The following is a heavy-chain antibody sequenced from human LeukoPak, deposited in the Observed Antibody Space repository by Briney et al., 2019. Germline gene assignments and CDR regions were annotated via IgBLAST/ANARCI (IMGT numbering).Heavy chain of an antibody. CDR3: ARESRLGYCSSTSCQLITDPRPLDGMDV. J-gene: IGHJ6*02. CDR1: GFTFSSYE. V-gene: IGHV3-48*03. CDR2: ISSSGSTI. Sequence: PGGSLRLSCAASGFTFSSYEMNWVRQAPGKGLEWVSYISSSGSTIYYADSVKGRFTISRDNAKNSLYLQMNSLRAEDTAVYYCARESRLGYCSSTSCQLITDPRPLDGMDVWGQGTTVTVSS. D-gene: IGHD2-2*01.